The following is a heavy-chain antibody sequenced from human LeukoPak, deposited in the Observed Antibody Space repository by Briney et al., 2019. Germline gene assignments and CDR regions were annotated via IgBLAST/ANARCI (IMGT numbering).Heavy chain of an antibody. Sequence: PGGSLRLSCAASGFTLSNYGMHWVRQAPGKGLEWMALIRYDRNNEYYADSVKGRFTISGDISENTLYLQMNSLRSEDTAVYYCARGRIAVAGPFDYWGQGTLVTVSS. D-gene: IGHD6-19*01. J-gene: IGHJ4*02. CDR3: ARGRIAVAGPFDY. CDR1: GFTLSNYG. CDR2: IRYDRNNE. V-gene: IGHV3-30*02.